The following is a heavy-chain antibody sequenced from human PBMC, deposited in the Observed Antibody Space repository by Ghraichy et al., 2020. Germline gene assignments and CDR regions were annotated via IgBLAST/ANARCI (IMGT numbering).Heavy chain of an antibody. D-gene: IGHD3-16*01. V-gene: IGHV3-30-3*01. CDR1: RFTFSVFS. Sequence: GGSLRLSCVASRFTFSVFSMHWVRQAPGKGLEWVAFVSHDGSETNYTDSVRGRFTASRDNSNNRLYLDMSSLRLDDTGTYYCARGGTPPRPLDRYPGFYFPYWGPGTQVTVSS. CDR3: ARGGTPPRPLDRYPGFYFPY. J-gene: IGHJ4*02. CDR2: VSHDGSET.